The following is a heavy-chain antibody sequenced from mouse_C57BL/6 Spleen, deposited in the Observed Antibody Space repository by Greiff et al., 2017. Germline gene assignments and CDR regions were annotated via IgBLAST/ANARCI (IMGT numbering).Heavy chain of an antibody. V-gene: IGHV1-55*01. CDR2: IYPGSGST. J-gene: IGHJ1*03. CDR3: ARMDDYDPYWYFDV. CDR1: GYTFTSYW. D-gene: IGHD2-4*01. Sequence: QVQLQQPGAELVKPGASVKMSCKASGYTFTSYWITWVKQRPGQGLEWIGDIYPGSGSTNYNEKFKSKATLTVDTSSSTAYMQLSSLISEDSSVYYCARMDDYDPYWYFDVWGTGTTVTVSS.